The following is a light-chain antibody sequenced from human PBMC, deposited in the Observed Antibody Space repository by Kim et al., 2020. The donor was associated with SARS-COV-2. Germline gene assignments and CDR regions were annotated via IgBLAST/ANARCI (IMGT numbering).Light chain of an antibody. CDR3: NSRDSSGNHYV. V-gene: IGLV3-19*01. CDR1: SRRSYY. CDR2: GKN. J-gene: IGLJ1*01. Sequence: SSELTQDPAVSVDLGQTVRITCQGDSRRSYYASWYQQKPGQAPVLVIYGKNNRPSGIPDRFSGSSSGNTASLTITGAQAEDEADYYCNSRDSSGNHYVFGTGTKVTVL.